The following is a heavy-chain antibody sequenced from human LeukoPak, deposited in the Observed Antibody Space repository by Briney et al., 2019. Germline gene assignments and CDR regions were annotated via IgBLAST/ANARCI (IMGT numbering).Heavy chain of an antibody. CDR3: ARVVEQWVVSHWYFDL. CDR1: GGSISSYY. CDR2: INHSGHT. V-gene: IGHV4-59*01. Sequence: DPSETLSLTCTVSGGSISSYYWSWIRQAPGKGPEWIGYINHSGHTNYNPSLRSRVTISIDTSKNQFSLKLGSATAADTAVYYCARVVEQWVVSHWYFDLWGRGTLVTVSS. J-gene: IGHJ2*01. D-gene: IGHD6-19*01.